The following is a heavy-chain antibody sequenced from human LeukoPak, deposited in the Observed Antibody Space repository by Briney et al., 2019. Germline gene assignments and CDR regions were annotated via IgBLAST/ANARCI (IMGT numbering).Heavy chain of an antibody. CDR1: GFTFSNYW. V-gene: IGHV3-7*01. D-gene: IGHD6-19*01. CDR3: ARDHSSGWYSDYFDY. Sequence: GGSLRLSCAASGFTFSNYWMSWVRQAPGKGLEWVANIKQDGSEMYYVDSVKGRFTISRDNSKNTLYLQMNSLRAEDTAVYYCARDHSSGWYSDYFDYWGQGTLVTVSS. J-gene: IGHJ4*02. CDR2: IKQDGSEM.